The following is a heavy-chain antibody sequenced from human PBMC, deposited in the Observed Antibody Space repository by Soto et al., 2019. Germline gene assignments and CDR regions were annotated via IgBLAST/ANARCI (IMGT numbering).Heavy chain of an antibody. D-gene: IGHD3-9*01. V-gene: IGHV1-58*01. Sequence: EASVKVSCKASGFTFTSSAVQWVRQARGQRLEWIGWIVVGSGNTNYAQKFQERVTITRDMSTSTAYMELSSLRSEDTAVYYCAAGKVPVLRYFDWLLLPHPAENWFDPWGQGTLVTVSS. J-gene: IGHJ5*02. CDR2: IVVGSGNT. CDR1: GFTFTSSA. CDR3: AAGKVPVLRYFDWLLLPHPAENWFDP.